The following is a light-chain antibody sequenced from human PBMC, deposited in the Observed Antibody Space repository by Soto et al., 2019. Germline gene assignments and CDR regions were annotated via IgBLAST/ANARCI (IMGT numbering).Light chain of an antibody. CDR2: AAS. CDR3: HQSSCTQWT. J-gene: IGKJ1*01. V-gene: IGKV1-39*01. CDR1: QSISSY. Sequence: IQMTQSPSSLSASVGDRVTITCRASQSISSYLNWYQQKPGKAPKLLIYAASSLESGVPSRFSGSGSGTDFTLTISSLQPEDFATYYCHQSSCTQWTFGQGTKVEIK.